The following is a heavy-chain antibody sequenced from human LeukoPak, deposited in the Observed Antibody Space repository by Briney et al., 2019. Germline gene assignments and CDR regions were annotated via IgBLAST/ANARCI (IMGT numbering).Heavy chain of an antibody. V-gene: IGHV3-15*04. CDR1: GFTFNYAW. CDR2: TVSEIDGGTT. D-gene: IGHD2-21*01. Sequence: GGSLRLSCAASGFTFNYAWMSWVRQVPGKGLEWVGQTVSEIDGGTTDYAAPVKGRFTISRDDSKSTLYLQMNSLKIEDTAVYYCYTSITDYWGQGTLVTVSS. CDR3: YTSITDY. J-gene: IGHJ4*02.